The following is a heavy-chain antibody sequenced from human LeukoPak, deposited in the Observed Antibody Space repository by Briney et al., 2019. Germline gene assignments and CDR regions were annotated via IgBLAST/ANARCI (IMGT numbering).Heavy chain of an antibody. CDR1: GGSVSGYY. CDR2: INHSGST. CDR3: ARGRLYDVLRYFDWLLQPGFDY. D-gene: IGHD3-9*01. V-gene: IGHV4-34*01. J-gene: IGHJ4*02. Sequence: PSETLSLTCAAYGGSVSGYYWSWIRQPPAKGLERIGEINHSGSTNYNPSLKSRVTISVDTSKNQFSLKLSSVTAADTAVYYCARGRLYDVLRYFDWLLQPGFDYWGQGTLVTVSS.